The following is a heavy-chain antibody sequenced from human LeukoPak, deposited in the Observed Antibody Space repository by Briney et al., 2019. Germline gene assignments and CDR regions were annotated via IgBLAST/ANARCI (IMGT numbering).Heavy chain of an antibody. CDR1: GFTFDDYA. V-gene: IGHV3-9*01. D-gene: IGHD3-16*01. CDR2: ISWNSGSI. CDR3: ARGGGLDV. Sequence: PGGSLRLSCAASGFTFDDYAMHWVRQAPGKGLEWVSGISWNSGSIGYADSVKGRFTISRDNAKNSLYLQMSNLRAEDTAVYFCARGGGLDVWGQGAMVTVSS. J-gene: IGHJ6*02.